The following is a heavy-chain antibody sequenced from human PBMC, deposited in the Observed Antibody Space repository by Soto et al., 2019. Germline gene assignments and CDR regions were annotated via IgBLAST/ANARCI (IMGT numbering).Heavy chain of an antibody. CDR2: INPTTGGI. CDR1: GYPFSGRY. D-gene: IGHD2-2*01. Sequence: GASVKVSCKASGYPFSGRYLHWVRQAPGQGLEWMALINPTTGGIKYAQKFQGRVSMTWDTSISTAYMEMRSLKSDDTAIYYCARGYCSSNGCSDYFDYWGQGTLVTVSS. V-gene: IGHV1-2*02. J-gene: IGHJ4*02. CDR3: ARGYCSSNGCSDYFDY.